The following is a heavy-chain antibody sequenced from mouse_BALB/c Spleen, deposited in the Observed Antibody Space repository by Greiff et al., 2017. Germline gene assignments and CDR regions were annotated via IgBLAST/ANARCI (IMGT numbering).Heavy chain of an antibody. D-gene: IGHD1-1*01. CDR1: GYTFTDYN. Sequence: EVKLMESGPELVKPGASVKISCKASGYTFTDYNMHWVKQSHGKSLEWIGYIYPYNGGTGYNQKFKSKATLTVDNSSSTAYMELRSLTSEDSAVYYCARPPQGYYGSSSPWFAYWGQGTLVTVSA. CDR2: IYPYNGGT. V-gene: IGHV1S29*02. J-gene: IGHJ3*01. CDR3: ARPPQGYYGSSSPWFAY.